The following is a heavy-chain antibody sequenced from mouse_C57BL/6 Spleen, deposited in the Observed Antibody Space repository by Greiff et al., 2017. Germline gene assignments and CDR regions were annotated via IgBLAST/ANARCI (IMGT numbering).Heavy chain of an antibody. CDR2: INPGSGGT. CDR1: GYAFTNYL. J-gene: IGHJ1*03. Sequence: QVQLQQSGAELVRPGTSVKVSCKASGYAFTNYLIEWVKQRPGQGLEWIGVINPGSGGTNYNEKFKGKATLTADKSSSTAYMQLSSLTSEDSAVYFCARGNLGTRGYFDVWGTGTTVTVSS. D-gene: IGHD3-3*01. CDR3: ARGNLGTRGYFDV. V-gene: IGHV1-54*01.